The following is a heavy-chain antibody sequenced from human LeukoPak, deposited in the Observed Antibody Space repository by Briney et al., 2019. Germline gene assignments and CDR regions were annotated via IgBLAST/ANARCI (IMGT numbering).Heavy chain of an antibody. CDR1: GGSISSSSYY. CDR2: IYYSGST. Sequence: PSETLSLTCTVSGGSISSSSYYWGWIRQPPGKGLEWIGSIYYSGSTYYNPSLKSRVTISVDTSKNQFSLNLSSVTAADTAVYYCARDKAMWTTVTHYGMDVWGQGTTVTVSS. V-gene: IGHV4-39*07. J-gene: IGHJ6*02. D-gene: IGHD4-11*01. CDR3: ARDKAMWTTVTHYGMDV.